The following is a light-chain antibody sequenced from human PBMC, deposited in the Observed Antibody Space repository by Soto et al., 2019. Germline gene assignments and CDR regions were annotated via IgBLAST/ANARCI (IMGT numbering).Light chain of an antibody. Sequence: EIVMRQVPATLSVSPGERATLPCRASESVSSNLAWYQQKPGRAPRLLMYGASTRATGIPARFSGSESGTEFTLTISSLQSGDFGVYYCQQYNNLPPTFGQGTKVDIK. CDR3: QQYNNLPPT. V-gene: IGKV3-15*01. J-gene: IGKJ1*01. CDR2: GAS. CDR1: ESVSSN.